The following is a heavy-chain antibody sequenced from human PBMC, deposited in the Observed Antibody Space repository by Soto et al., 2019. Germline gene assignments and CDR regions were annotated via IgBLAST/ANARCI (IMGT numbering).Heavy chain of an antibody. CDR3: ARRFQGGAYCGGDCPPGDYYGMDV. CDR2: IYDSGST. Sequence: SETLSLTCTVSGGSISSSSYYWGWIRQPPGKGLEWIGSIYDSGSTYYNPSLKSRVTISVDTSKNQFSLKLSSVTAADTAVYYCARRFQGGAYCGGDCPPGDYYGMDVWGQGTTVTVSS. V-gene: IGHV4-39*01. D-gene: IGHD2-21*02. CDR1: GGSISSSSYY. J-gene: IGHJ6*02.